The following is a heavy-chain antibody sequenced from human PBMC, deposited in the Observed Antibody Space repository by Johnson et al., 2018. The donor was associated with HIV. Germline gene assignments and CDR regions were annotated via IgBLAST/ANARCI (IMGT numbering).Heavy chain of an antibody. CDR1: GFTFSDYY. CDR2: ISYDGSNK. J-gene: IGHJ3*02. CDR3: ARVLTTRGAFDI. D-gene: IGHD3-9*01. V-gene: IGHV3-30-3*01. Sequence: QVQLVESGGGLVKPGGSLRLSCAASGFTFSDYYMSWIRQAPGKGLEWVAVISYDGSNKYYADYVKGRFTISRDNSKNALYLQMNSLRAEDTAVYYCARVLTTRGAFDIWGQGTMVTVSS.